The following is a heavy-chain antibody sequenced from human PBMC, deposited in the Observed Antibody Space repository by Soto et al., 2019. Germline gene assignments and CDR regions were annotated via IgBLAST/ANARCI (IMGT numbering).Heavy chain of an antibody. CDR1: GFTLSTYD. V-gene: IGHV3-13*01. J-gene: IGHJ4*02. D-gene: IGHD2-15*01. CDR2: IGVTGDT. Sequence: GSLRLSCAVSGFTLSTYDIHWVRQTTGKGLEWVSSIGVTGDTYYLDAVKGRFTISRENARDSVYLDMNSLRAEDTAVYFCAREFCSGGLCFGWYFLDHWGQGTLVTVSS. CDR3: AREFCSGGLCFGWYFLDH.